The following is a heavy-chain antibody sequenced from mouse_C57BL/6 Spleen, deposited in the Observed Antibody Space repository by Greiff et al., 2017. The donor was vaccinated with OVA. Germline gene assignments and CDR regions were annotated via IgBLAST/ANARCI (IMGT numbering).Heavy chain of an antibody. Sequence: VQLQQSGPELVKPGASVKISCKASGYSFTDYNMNWVKQSNGKSLEWIGVINPNYGTTSYNQKFKGKATLTVDQSSSTAYMQLNSLTSEDSAVYDCENYGSSYWYFDVWGTGTTVTVSS. CDR3: ENYGSSYWYFDV. V-gene: IGHV1-39*01. CDR1: GYSFTDYN. D-gene: IGHD1-1*01. CDR2: INPNYGTT. J-gene: IGHJ1*03.